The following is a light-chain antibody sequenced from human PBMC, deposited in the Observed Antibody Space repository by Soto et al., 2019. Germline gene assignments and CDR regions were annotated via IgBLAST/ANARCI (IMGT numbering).Light chain of an antibody. Sequence: QSVLTQPPSVSGAPGQRVTISCTGSSSNIGAGYYVHWYQQRPGAAPKLLISANINRPSGVPDRFSGSKSGSSASLAITGLQADDEGDYYCQSYDSTLSARYVFGTGTKLTVL. CDR1: SSNIGAGYY. J-gene: IGLJ1*01. V-gene: IGLV1-40*01. CDR3: QSYDSTLSARYV. CDR2: ANI.